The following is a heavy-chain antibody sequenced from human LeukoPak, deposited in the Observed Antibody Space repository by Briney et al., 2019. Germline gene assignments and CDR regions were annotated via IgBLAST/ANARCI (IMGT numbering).Heavy chain of an antibody. CDR3: VRRGLIETEYLER. J-gene: IGHJ1*01. CDR1: GFTFSTFS. D-gene: IGHD3-10*01. V-gene: IGHV3-48*04. CDR2: ISSSGTTT. Sequence: GGPLRLSCAASGFTFSTFSMNWVRQAPGKGPEWVSYISSSGTTTYYADSVKGRFTISRDNAKNSLYLQMNSLRAEDTAVYYCVRRGLIETEYLERWGQGTLVIVSS.